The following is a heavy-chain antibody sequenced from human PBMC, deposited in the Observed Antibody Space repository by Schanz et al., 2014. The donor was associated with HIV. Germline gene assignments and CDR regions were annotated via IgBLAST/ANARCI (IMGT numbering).Heavy chain of an antibody. J-gene: IGHJ4*02. CDR2: IKEDGSEK. Sequence: VQLVESGGDLVKPGGSLRLSCTASGFTFSRYWMTWVRQAPGKGLEWVANIKEDGSEKYHADSVKGRFTISRDNAKNSLFLQMESLRAEDTAVYYCAKFGRLLGNFDDWGQGTLVTVSS. V-gene: IGHV3-7*03. D-gene: IGHD2-15*01. CDR3: AKFGRLLGNFDD. CDR1: GFTFSRYW.